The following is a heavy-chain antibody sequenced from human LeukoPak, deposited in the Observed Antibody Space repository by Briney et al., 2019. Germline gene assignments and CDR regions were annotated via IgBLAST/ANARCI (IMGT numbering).Heavy chain of an antibody. J-gene: IGHJ4*02. Sequence: PSETLSLTCGVYGGSFSGFYRSWIRQPPGKGLEWIGEIDQSGGTNYNPSLKSRVTITIDTSKNQFSLKVNSVTAADTAVYYCAINDGSGSYYKSDYWGQGTLVTVSS. CDR3: AINDGSGSYYKSDY. D-gene: IGHD3-10*01. V-gene: IGHV4-34*01. CDR1: GGSFSGFY. CDR2: IDQSGGT.